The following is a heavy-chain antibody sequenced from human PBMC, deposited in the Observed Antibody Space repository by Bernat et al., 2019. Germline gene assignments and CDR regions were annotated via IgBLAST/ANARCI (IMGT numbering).Heavy chain of an antibody. CDR2: INSGGSST. D-gene: IGHD2-15*01. Sequence: EVQLLESGGGLVQPGGSLSLSCAASGISFSAYAMSWVRQAPGKGLEWVSRINSGGSSTTYADSVKGRFTISRDNAKNTLYLQMNSLRAEDTAVYYCARGYCSGGSCYSGDLVDYWGQGTLVTVSS. CDR3: ARGYCSGGSCYSGDLVDY. CDR1: GISFSAYA. J-gene: IGHJ4*02. V-gene: IGHV3-74*02.